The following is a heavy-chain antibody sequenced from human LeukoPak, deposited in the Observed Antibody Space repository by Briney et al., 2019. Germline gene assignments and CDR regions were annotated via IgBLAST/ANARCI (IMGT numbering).Heavy chain of an antibody. V-gene: IGHV4-34*01. D-gene: IGHD3-22*01. CDR1: GGSFSGYY. Sequence: SETLSLTCAVYGGSFSGYYWSWIRQPPGKGLEWMGEINHSGSTNYNPSLKSRVTISVDTSKNQFSLKLSSVTAADTAVYFCARDLNYFDSSGYPLPWGQGTLVTVSS. CDR2: INHSGST. CDR3: ARDLNYFDSSGYPLP. J-gene: IGHJ5*02.